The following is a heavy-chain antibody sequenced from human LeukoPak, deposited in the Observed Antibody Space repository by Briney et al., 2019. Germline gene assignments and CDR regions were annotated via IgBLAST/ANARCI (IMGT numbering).Heavy chain of an antibody. CDR2: IYTSGST. D-gene: IGHD3-10*01. Sequence: PSQTLSLTCTVSGGSISSGSYYWSWIRQPAGKGLEWIGRIYTSGSTNYNPSLKSRVTISVDTSKNQFSLKLSSVTAADTAVYYCARDASPITMIRGSRFDPWGQGTLVTVSS. CDR1: GGSISSGSYY. J-gene: IGHJ5*02. CDR3: ARDASPITMIRGSRFDP. V-gene: IGHV4-61*02.